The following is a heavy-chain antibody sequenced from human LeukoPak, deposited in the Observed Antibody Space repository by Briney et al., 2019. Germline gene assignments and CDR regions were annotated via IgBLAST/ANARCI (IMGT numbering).Heavy chain of an antibody. Sequence: ASVKVSCKASGYTFTGYYMHWVRQAPGQGLEWMGWINPNSGGTNYAQKSQGRVTMTRDTSISTAYMELSRLRSDDTAVYYCARTQLERTNYYYYYMDVWGKGTTVTISS. D-gene: IGHD1-1*01. CDR2: INPNSGGT. CDR3: ARTQLERTNYYYYYMDV. J-gene: IGHJ6*03. CDR1: GYTFTGYY. V-gene: IGHV1-2*02.